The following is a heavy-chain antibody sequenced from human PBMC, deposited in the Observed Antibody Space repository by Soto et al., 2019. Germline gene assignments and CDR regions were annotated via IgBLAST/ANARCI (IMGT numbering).Heavy chain of an antibody. J-gene: IGHJ3*02. CDR1: GGSFSGYY. CDR3: ARQGEGGRAFDI. D-gene: IGHD3-10*01. CDR2: INHSGST. Sequence: SETLSLTCAVYGGSFSGYYWSWIRQPPGKGLEWIGEINHSGSTNYNPSLKSRVTISVDTSKSQVSLRLSSVTAADTAVYFCARQGEGGRAFDIWGPGTMVTVSS. V-gene: IGHV4-34*01.